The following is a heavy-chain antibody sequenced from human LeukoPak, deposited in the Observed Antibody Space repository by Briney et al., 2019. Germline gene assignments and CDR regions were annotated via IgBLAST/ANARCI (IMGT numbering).Heavy chain of an antibody. CDR3: ARGETTVTTLDY. J-gene: IGHJ4*02. V-gene: IGHV1-8*03. CDR1: GYTFTSYD. D-gene: IGHD4-17*01. CDR2: MNPNSGNT. Sequence: ASVKFSCKASGYTFTSYDINWVRQATGQGLEWMGWMNPNSGNTGYAQKFQGRVTITRNTSISTAYMELSSLRSEDTAVYYCARGETTVTTLDYWGQGTLVTVSS.